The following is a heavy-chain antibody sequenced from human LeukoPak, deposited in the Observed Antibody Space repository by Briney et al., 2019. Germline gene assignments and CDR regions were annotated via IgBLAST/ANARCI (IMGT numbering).Heavy chain of an antibody. CDR3: ARGQNKCLGH. J-gene: IGHJ4*02. CDR1: GGTFSSYA. Sequence: ASVKVSCKASGGTFSSYAISWVRQAPGQGLEWMGVINPSGGGTTYAQRFQGRVTMTRDTSTSTVHMELSSLRSEDTAVYYCARGQNKCLGHWGQGTLVTVSS. CDR2: INPSGGGT. V-gene: IGHV1-46*01. D-gene: IGHD2/OR15-2a*01.